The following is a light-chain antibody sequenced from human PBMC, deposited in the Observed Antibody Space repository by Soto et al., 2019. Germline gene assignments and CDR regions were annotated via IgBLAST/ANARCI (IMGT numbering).Light chain of an antibody. CDR2: DVS. Sequence: QSALTQPASVSGSPGQSITISCTGTSSDGGGYNYVSWYQQHPGKAPKLMIYDVSNRPSGVSNRFSGSKSGNTASLTISGLQAEDEADYYCSSSTSSSTRGVVFGGGTKLTVL. V-gene: IGLV2-14*01. J-gene: IGLJ2*01. CDR3: SSSTSSSTRGVV. CDR1: SSDGGGYNY.